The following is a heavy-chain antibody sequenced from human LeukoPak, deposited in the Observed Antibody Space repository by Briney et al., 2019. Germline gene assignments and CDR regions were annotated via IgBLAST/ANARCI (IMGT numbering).Heavy chain of an antibody. V-gene: IGHV1-46*01. CDR1: GYTFTSYY. CDR2: INPSGGST. Sequence: ASVKVSCKASGYTFTSYYMHWVRQAPGQGLEWMGIINPSGGSTSYAQKFQGRVTMTRDTSISTAYMELSRLRSDDTAAYYCARGLWYSSSWPLFDYWGQGTLVTVSS. D-gene: IGHD6-13*01. CDR3: ARGLWYSSSWPLFDY. J-gene: IGHJ4*02.